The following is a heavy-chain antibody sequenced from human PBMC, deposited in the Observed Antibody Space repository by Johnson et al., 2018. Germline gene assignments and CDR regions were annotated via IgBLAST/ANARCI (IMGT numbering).Heavy chain of an antibody. J-gene: IGHJ6*02. Sequence: QVQLQESGPGLVKPSETLSLTCTVSGGSISSYYWSWIRQPPGKGLEWIGYIYYSGSTNYNPSLKSRVTISVDTSKNQFSLKLSSVTAADTAVYYCASEFGLVGGAYYYYGMDVWGQGTTVTVSS. D-gene: IGHD3-10*01. CDR3: ASEFGLVGGAYYYYGMDV. V-gene: IGHV4-59*01. CDR2: IYYSGST. CDR1: GGSISSYY.